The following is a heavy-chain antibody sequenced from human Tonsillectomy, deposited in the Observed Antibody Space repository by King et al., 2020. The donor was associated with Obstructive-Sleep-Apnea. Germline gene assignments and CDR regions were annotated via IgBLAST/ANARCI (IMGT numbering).Heavy chain of an antibody. CDR3: AAYYGDHGGGFRY. CDR2: NHHGGST. V-gene: IGHV4-38-2*02. CDR1: GNFFSSDYY. J-gene: IGHJ4*02. Sequence: QLQLQESGPGLVKPSETLSLTCTVSGNFFSSDYYWGWIRQPPGAGLKWSGNNHHGGSTHYAPAPKGLTTMSVDTPNNQFYLKLTSVTAADTAVYYCAAYYGDHGGGFRYWGQGTLVTVSS. D-gene: IGHD2-21*01.